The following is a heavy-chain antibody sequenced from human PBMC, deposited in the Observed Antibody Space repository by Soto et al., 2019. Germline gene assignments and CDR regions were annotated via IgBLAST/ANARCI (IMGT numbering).Heavy chain of an antibody. Sequence: QLQLQESGSGLVKPSQTVSLTCAVSGGSISTGGYSWSWIRQPPGKGLEWIGYIDHSGSTYYNPSLRSRVXTSXDXFKKQLSLKLSSVTAADTAIYYCARDPSGSGPNFDYWGRGALVTVSS. D-gene: IGHD3-10*01. CDR2: IDHSGST. CDR3: ARDPSGSGPNFDY. J-gene: IGHJ4*02. V-gene: IGHV4-30-2*01. CDR1: GGSISTGGYS.